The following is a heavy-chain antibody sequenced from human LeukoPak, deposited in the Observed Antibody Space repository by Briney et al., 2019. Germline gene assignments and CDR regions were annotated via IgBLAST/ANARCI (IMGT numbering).Heavy chain of an antibody. Sequence: ASVKVSCKASGGTFSSYAISWVRQAPGQGLEWMGRIIPIFGTANYAQKFQGRVTITTDESTSTAYMELSSLRSEDTAVYYCAREKYYYDSGGYSEKPHFDYWGQGTLVTVSS. V-gene: IGHV1-69*05. CDR3: AREKYYYDSGGYSEKPHFDY. J-gene: IGHJ4*02. D-gene: IGHD3-22*01. CDR2: IIPIFGTA. CDR1: GGTFSSYA.